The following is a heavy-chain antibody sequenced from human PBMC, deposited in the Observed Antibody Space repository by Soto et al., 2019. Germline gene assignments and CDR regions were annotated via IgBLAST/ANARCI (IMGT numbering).Heavy chain of an antibody. CDR2: IYPGDSET. CDR3: ARPGGLVAATNDYYYGMDV. CDR1: GYSFTSYW. D-gene: IGHD2-15*01. Sequence: PVGSLKISCNGSGYSFTSYWIGWVRQMPWKGLEWMGIIYPGDSETRYSPSFQGQVTISVDKSISTAYLQWSSLKASDTAKYYCARPGGLVAATNDYYYGMDVWGQGTTVTVSS. V-gene: IGHV5-51*01. J-gene: IGHJ6*01.